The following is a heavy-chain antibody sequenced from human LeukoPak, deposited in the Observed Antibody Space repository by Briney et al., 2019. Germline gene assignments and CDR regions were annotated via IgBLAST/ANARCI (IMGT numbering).Heavy chain of an antibody. CDR3: ARQTGYRVFDY. D-gene: IGHD3-9*01. CDR1: GYTFTSCY. V-gene: IGHV1-46*01. CDR2: INPSGGST. J-gene: IGHJ4*02. Sequence: ASVKVSCKASGYTFTSCYMHWVRQAPGQGLEWMGIINPSGGSTSYAQKCQGRVTMTRDTSTSTVYMELRSLRSEDTAVYYCARQTGYRVFDYWGQGTLVTVSS.